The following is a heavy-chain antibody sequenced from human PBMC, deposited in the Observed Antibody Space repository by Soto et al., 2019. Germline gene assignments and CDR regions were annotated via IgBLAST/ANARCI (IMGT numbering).Heavy chain of an antibody. J-gene: IGHJ4*02. Sequence: QVQLVESGGGVVQPGRSLRLSCAASGFTFSSYAMHWVRQAPGKGLEWVAVISYDGSNKYYADSVKGRFTISRANSKNTLYLQMNSLRAEDTAVYYCARTDRSEGILTGSDYWGQGTLVTVSS. CDR2: ISYDGSNK. V-gene: IGHV3-30-3*01. CDR3: ARTDRSEGILTGSDY. D-gene: IGHD3-9*01. CDR1: GFTFSSYA.